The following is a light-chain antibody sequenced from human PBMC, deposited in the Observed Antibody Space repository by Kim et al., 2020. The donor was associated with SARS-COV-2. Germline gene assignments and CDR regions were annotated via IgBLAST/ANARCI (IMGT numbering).Light chain of an antibody. CDR2: AAS. V-gene: IGKV1-39*01. Sequence: ASVGDRVTITCRTSQSISSYLNWYQQKPGKAPKFLIYAASNLQSGVPSRFSGSGSGTDFTLTITSLQPEDFATYYCQQRHSTPRTFGQGTKVDIK. J-gene: IGKJ1*01. CDR3: QQRHSTPRT. CDR1: QSISSY.